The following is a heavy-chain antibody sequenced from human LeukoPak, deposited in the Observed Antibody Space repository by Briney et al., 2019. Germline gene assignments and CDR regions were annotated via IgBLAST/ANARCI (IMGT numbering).Heavy chain of an antibody. D-gene: IGHD3-10*01. J-gene: IGHJ4*02. CDR2: INPNSGGT. CDR1: GYTFTGYY. CDR3: ARGARGSGSYPPAVYYFDY. V-gene: IGHV1-2*02. Sequence: GASVKVSCKASGYTFTGYYMHWVRQAPGQGLEWMGWINPNSGGTNYAQKFQGRVTMTRDTSLSTAYMELSRLRSDDTAVYYCARGARGSGSYPPAVYYFDYWGQGTLVTVSS.